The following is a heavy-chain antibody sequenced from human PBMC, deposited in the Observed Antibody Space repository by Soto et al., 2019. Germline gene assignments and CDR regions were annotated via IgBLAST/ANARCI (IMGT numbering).Heavy chain of an antibody. V-gene: IGHV4-59*01. Sequence: SETLSLTCTVSGGSMISYYWSWIRQPPGKGLEWIGYIYYSGSTNYNPSLKGRVTISVDTSKNQFSLKLSSVTAADTAVYYCARGFGVAIGELGMDVWGQGTRVTVSS. CDR3: ARGFGVAIGELGMDV. D-gene: IGHD3-3*01. CDR1: GGSMISYY. J-gene: IGHJ6*02. CDR2: IYYSGST.